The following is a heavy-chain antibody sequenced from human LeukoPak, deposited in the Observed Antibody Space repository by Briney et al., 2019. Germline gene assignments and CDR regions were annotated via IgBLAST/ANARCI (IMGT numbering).Heavy chain of an antibody. Sequence: SETLSLTCTVSGYSISSGYYWGWIRQPAGKGLEGIGRIYTRGSTNYNPSLKSRVTISVDTSKNQFSLRLSSVTAADTAVYYCARCLGGRCDYFDYWGQGTLVTVSS. CDR2: IYTRGST. D-gene: IGHD3-16*01. V-gene: IGHV4-61*02. CDR3: ARCLGGRCDYFDY. J-gene: IGHJ4*02. CDR1: GYSISSGYY.